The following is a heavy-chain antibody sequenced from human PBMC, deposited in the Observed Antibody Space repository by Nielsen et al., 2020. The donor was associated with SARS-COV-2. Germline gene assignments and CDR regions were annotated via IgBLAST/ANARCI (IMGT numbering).Heavy chain of an antibody. Sequence: GGSLRLSCAASGFTFSNYAIHWVRQAPGKGLEWVALISYDGSEKYYADSVKGRFTISRDNSKNTLYLQMNSLRAEDTAVYYCARGSRRGSGAGGWFDPWGQGTLVTVSS. CDR2: ISYDGSEK. CDR1: GFTFSNYA. CDR3: ARGSRRGSGAGGWFDP. J-gene: IGHJ5*02. V-gene: IGHV3-30-3*01. D-gene: IGHD3-10*01.